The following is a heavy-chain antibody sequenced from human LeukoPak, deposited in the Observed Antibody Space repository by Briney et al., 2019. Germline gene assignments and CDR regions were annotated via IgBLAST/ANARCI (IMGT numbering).Heavy chain of an antibody. CDR3: AREEYDSSGYYYFDY. CDR2: IIPIFGTA. CDR1: GGTFSSYA. D-gene: IGHD3-22*01. Sequence: SVKVSCKASGGTFSSYAISWVRQAPGQGLEWMGGIIPIFGTANYAQKFEGRVTITTDESTSTAYMELSSLRSEDTAVYYCAREEYDSSGYYYFDYWGQGTLVTVSS. V-gene: IGHV1-69*05. J-gene: IGHJ4*02.